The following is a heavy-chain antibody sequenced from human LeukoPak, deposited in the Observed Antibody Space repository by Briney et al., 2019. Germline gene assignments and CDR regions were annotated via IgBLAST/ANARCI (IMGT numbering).Heavy chain of an antibody. CDR2: ISAHNGNT. CDR1: GYALTKVG. D-gene: IGHD6-13*01. CDR3: ATGYSSSWYEYYFDY. V-gene: IGHV1-18*01. J-gene: IGHJ4*02. Sequence: SVKVSCKASGYALTKVGVSWVRRAPGQGHEWVVWISAHNGNTNYAQKFQGRVTMTTYTSTSTAHMELRSLRSDDTAVYYCATGYSSSWYEYYFDYWGQGTLVTVSS.